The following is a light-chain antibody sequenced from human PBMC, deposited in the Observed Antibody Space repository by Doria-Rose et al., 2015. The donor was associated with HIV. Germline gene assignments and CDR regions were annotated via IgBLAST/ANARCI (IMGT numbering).Light chain of an antibody. J-gene: IGKJ3*01. CDR1: QSLLYTSKNY. CDR3: QQYYDTPS. V-gene: IGKV4-1*01. CDR2: WAS. Sequence: TQSPESLGMSLGERATLNCKSNQSLLYTSKNYLAWYQQKPGQPPKLLMYWASTRQSVVPARFSGSGSGTDFTLTISSLEAEDVAVYYCQQYYDTPSFGPGTTVDIK.